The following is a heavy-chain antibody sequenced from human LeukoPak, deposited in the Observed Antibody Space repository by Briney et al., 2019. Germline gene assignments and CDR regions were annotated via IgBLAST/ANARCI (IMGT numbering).Heavy chain of an antibody. CDR2: IFYSGST. V-gene: IGHV4-59*08. D-gene: IGHD2-2*01. CDR3: ARHPSAMTRFDP. CDR1: GGSISSYY. J-gene: IGHJ5*02. Sequence: PSETLSLTCIVSGGSISSYYWSWIRQPPGKGLEWIGYIFYSGSTNYNPSLKGRVTISVDTSKNQFSLRLNSVTAADTAVYYCARHPSAMTRFDPWGQGTLVTVSS.